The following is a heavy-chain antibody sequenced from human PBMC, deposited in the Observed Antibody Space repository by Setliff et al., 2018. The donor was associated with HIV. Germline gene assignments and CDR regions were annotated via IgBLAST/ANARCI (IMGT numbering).Heavy chain of an antibody. CDR1: GGSISSGSYY. CDR3: ARGLRVYDSSGYYYRDYYYYYMDV. V-gene: IGHV4-61*02. D-gene: IGHD3-22*01. Sequence: LSLTCTVSGGSISSGSYYWSWIRQPAGKGLEWIGRIYASGTTNYNPSLKSRVTISVDTSKNQFSLKLSSVSAADTAGYYCARGLRVYDSSGYYYRDYYYYYMDVWGKGTTVTVSS. J-gene: IGHJ6*03. CDR2: IYASGTT.